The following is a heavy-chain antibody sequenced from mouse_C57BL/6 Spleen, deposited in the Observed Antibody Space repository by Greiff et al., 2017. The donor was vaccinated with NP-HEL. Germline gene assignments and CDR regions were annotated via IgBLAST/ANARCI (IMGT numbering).Heavy chain of an antibody. CDR2: INPNNGGT. J-gene: IGHJ2*01. D-gene: IGHD1-1*01. CDR1: GYTFTDYN. V-gene: IGHV1-18*01. CDR3: ARSIITTVAYYFDY. Sequence: EVQLQQSGPELVKPGASVKIPCKASGYTFTDYNMDWVKQSHGKSLEWIGDINPNNGGTIYNQKFKGKATLTVDKSSSTAYMELRSLTSEDTAVYYCARSIITTVAYYFDYWGQGTTLTVSS.